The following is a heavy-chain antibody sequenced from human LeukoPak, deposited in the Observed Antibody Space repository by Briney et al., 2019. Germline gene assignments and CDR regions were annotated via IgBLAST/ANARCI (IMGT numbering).Heavy chain of an antibody. CDR3: ARDPSGSFFNWFDP. CDR2: VYYNGGT. J-gene: IGHJ5*02. Sequence: PSETLSLTCAVYGGSFSSYYWSWIRQPPGKGLEWIGYVYYNGGTNYNPSLKSRVTISVDTSKNQFSLKLRSVTAADTALYYCARDPSGSFFNWFDPWGQGTLVTVSS. V-gene: IGHV4-59*01. CDR1: GGSFSSYY. D-gene: IGHD1-26*01.